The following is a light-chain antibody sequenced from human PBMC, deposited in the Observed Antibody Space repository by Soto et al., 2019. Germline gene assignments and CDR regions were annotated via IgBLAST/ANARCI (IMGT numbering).Light chain of an antibody. J-gene: IGKJ1*01. CDR2: GAS. V-gene: IGKV3-20*01. Sequence: TQSPSAVSAFVGDRATLSCRASQSVSSNLAWYQQKPGQAPRLLIYGASSRATGIPDRFSGSGSGTDFTLTISRLEHEDFAVYYCQQYGSSIWTFGQGTKVDIK. CDR3: QQYGSSIWT. CDR1: QSVSSN.